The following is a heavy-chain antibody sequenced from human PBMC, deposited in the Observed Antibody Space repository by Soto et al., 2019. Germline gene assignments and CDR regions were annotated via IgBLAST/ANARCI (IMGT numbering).Heavy chain of an antibody. CDR1: GASITYGGYS. CDR3: DRGGGYECFDY. D-gene: IGHD5-12*01. CDR2: INHLETT. Sequence: TSETLSLTCTVSGASITYGGYSWSWIRQTPGKGLEWIGYINHLETTFYNPSFESRLTLSIDRTKNQFSLNLNSMSAADRAVYFSDRGGGYECFDYWGQGILVSVSS. J-gene: IGHJ4*02. V-gene: IGHV4-30-2*01.